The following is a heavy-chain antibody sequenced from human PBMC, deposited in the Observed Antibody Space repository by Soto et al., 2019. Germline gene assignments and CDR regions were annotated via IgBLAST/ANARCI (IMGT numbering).Heavy chain of an antibody. CDR3: ARSEIQLWIGYGMDV. D-gene: IGHD5-18*01. Sequence: SVKVSCKAPGGTFSSYAISWVRQAPGQGLEWMGGIIPIFGTANYAQKFQGRVTITADESTSTAYMELSSLRSEDTAVYYCARSEIQLWIGYGMDVWGQGTTVTVSS. J-gene: IGHJ6*02. CDR1: GGTFSSYA. CDR2: IIPIFGTA. V-gene: IGHV1-69*13.